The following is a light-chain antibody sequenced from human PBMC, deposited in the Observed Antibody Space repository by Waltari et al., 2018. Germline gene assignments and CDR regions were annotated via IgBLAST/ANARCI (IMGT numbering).Light chain of an antibody. CDR3: SSYTTSSTVYV. CDR2: DVT. Sequence: SAESHPASTHGHPAQPVTISCTGTSRDVGPYDDGSWNQQHPGKAPKRMIYDVTRRPSGIANRFSGSKSGSTASLTISGLQAEDEAAYYCSSYTTSSTVYVFGAGTRVTGL. V-gene: IGLV2-14*03. J-gene: IGLJ1*01. CDR1: SRDVGPYDD.